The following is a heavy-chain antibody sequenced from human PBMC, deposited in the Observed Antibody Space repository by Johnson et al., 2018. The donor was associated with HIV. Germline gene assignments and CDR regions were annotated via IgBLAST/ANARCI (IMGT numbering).Heavy chain of an antibody. J-gene: IGHJ3*02. CDR1: GFTFSDYY. CDR2: ISSSGSTI. D-gene: IGHD4-23*01. Sequence: QVHLVESGGGLVQPGGSLRLSCAASGFTFSDYYMSWIRQAPGKGLEWVSYISSSGSTIYYADSVKGRFTISRDNAKNSLYLHINSLRVEDTALYYCARAGYGGNTDAFDIWGQGTMVTVSS. V-gene: IGHV3-11*01. CDR3: ARAGYGGNTDAFDI.